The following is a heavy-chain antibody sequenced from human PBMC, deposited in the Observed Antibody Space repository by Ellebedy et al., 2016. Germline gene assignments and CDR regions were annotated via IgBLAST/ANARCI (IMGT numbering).Heavy chain of an antibody. V-gene: IGHV4-59*02. CDR3: AKWNGGWYAFEV. J-gene: IGHJ3*01. D-gene: IGHD6-19*01. CDR1: GGSVSSDY. Sequence: SETLSLTCNVSGGSVSSDYWNWIRRPPGQGLEWIGYVFHTGTTNYNPSLKSRVTISVDTSKSQFSLRLTSVTAADTAVYYCAKWNGGWYAFEVWGQGTMVTVSS. CDR2: VFHTGTT.